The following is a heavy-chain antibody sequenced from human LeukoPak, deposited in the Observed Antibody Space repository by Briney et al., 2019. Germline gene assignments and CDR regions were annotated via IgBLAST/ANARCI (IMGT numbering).Heavy chain of an antibody. J-gene: IGHJ4*02. CDR1: GFSVISNY. V-gene: IGHV3-53*01. CDR2: IYSGGTI. D-gene: IGHD6-13*01. CDR3: ARDGYSSSWFGY. Sequence: PGGSLRLSCAASGFSVISNYESWVRPAPGKGLEWVSIIYSGGTIYYADSVKGRFTISRDNSKNTLYLQMNSLRAEDTAVYYFARDGYSSSWFGYWGQGTLVTVSS.